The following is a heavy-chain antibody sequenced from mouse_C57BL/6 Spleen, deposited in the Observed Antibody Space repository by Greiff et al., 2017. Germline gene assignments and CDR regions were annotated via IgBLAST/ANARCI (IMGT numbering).Heavy chain of an antibody. Sequence: QVQLQQSGAELMKPGASVKLSCKATGYTFPGYWIEWVKQRPGHGLEWIGEILTGSGSTNYNEKFKGKATFTADTSYNTAYMQLSSLTTEDSAIYYCERRWERDYFDYWGQGTTLTVSS. CDR3: ERRWERDYFDY. CDR1: GYTFPGYW. V-gene: IGHV1-9*01. J-gene: IGHJ2*01. D-gene: IGHD2-3*01. CDR2: ILTGSGST.